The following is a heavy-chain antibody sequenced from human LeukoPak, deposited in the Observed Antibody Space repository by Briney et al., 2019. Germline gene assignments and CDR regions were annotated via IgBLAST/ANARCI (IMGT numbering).Heavy chain of an antibody. D-gene: IGHD6-25*01. CDR2: IYPSADST. J-gene: IGHJ4*02. CDR1: GFTFTSYI. CDR3: LNYRQRLSFDY. Sequence: AGGSLRLSCAASGFTFTSYIMTWVRQAPRKGLEWVSGIYPSADSTYYADSVKGRFTISRDDSKNTIYLQMNNLRAEDTAVYYCLNYRQRLSFDYWGQGTLVTVSS. V-gene: IGHV3-23*01.